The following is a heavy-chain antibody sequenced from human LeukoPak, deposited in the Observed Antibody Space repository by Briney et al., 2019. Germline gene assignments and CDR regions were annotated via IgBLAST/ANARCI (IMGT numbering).Heavy chain of an antibody. Sequence: GGSLRLSCAASGFTFSSDAMHWVRQAPGNGLLWVSRINADGRATAYAESVKGRYVISRDNAKNILYLQLNSLRPEDTAVYYCVHGAPCDNWGQGTLVIVSS. J-gene: IGHJ4*02. D-gene: IGHD3-10*01. CDR2: INADGRAT. CDR1: GFTFSSDA. V-gene: IGHV3-74*01. CDR3: VHGAPCDN.